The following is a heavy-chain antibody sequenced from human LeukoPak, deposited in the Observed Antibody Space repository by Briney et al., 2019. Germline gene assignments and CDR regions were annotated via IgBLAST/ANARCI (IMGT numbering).Heavy chain of an antibody. CDR3: GKTDIYFNPIDY. CDR1: GVSISSSEW. J-gene: IGHJ4*02. V-gene: IGHV4-4*02. Sequence: KASGTLSLTCAVSGVSISSSEWWIWVRQPPGQGLEWIGEIHRDGRTRYNPSLKSRVTMSIDYSENQFSLKVSSVTAADTAIYYCGKTDIYFNPIDYWGPGSLVTVSS. D-gene: IGHD3-9*01. CDR2: IHRDGRT.